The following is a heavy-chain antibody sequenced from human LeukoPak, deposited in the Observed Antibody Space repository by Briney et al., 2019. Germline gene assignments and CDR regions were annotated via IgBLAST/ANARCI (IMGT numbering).Heavy chain of an antibody. Sequence: SETLSLTCDVSGDFFRSYWWGWVRQPAGKGREWSGRIYASGSTKFKPSLKSRLTLSMDTSTNQLSMTLTSVTAAQPAFYFRARQGYTASYYFLDYWRQGAPVTVSS. V-gene: IGHV4-4*07. CDR1: GDFFRSYW. CDR3: ARQGYTASYYFLDY. J-gene: IGHJ4*02. D-gene: IGHD1-26*01. CDR2: IYASGST.